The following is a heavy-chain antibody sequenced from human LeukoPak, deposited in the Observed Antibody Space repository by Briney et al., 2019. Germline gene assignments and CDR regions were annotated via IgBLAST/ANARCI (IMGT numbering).Heavy chain of an antibody. J-gene: IGHJ5*02. V-gene: IGHV1-46*01. CDR3: ARDNSVGDIAWWFDP. CDR2: INPNGTGT. Sequence: HGASVKVSCKASGYTFINNWMHWVRQAPGQGLEWIGLINPNGTGTLYAQKFQGRVTMTRDMSTSTDYMELSSLRSEDTAVYYCARDNSVGDIAWWFDPWGQGTLVTVSS. CDR1: GYTFINNW. D-gene: IGHD3-10*01.